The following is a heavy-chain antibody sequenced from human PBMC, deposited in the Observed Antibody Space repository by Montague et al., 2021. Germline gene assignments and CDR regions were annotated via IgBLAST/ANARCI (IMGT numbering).Heavy chain of an antibody. D-gene: IGHD1-26*01. CDR3: AREWDRYSYMDI. V-gene: IGHV4-38-2*02. CDR2: VTHGGRT. CDR1: RSLINSDNY. Sequence: SETLSLTCTVSRSLINSDNYWGWIRQPPGKGLEWMGSVTHGGRTYYNPSFKSRVTISVDTSNNHFSLKLSSVTAADTAMYYCAREWDRYSYMDIWGKGTTITVSS. J-gene: IGHJ6*03.